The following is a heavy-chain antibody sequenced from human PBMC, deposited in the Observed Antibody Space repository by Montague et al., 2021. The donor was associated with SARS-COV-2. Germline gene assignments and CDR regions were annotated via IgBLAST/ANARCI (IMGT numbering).Heavy chain of an antibody. CDR3: AREGGDAFDM. CDR1: GFTVSGNY. CDR2: IYTGGST. V-gene: IGHV3-66*01. Sequence: SLRLSCAASGFTVSGNYMSWVRQAPGKGLEWVSVIYTGGSTYYADSVKGRFTISRDYSKNTLYLQMDRLRVEDTAVYYCAREGGDAFDMWGQGTMVTVSS. J-gene: IGHJ3*02. D-gene: IGHD3-16*01.